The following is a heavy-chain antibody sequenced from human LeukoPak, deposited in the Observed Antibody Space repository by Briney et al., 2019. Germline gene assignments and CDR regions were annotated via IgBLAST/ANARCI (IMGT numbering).Heavy chain of an antibody. D-gene: IGHD6-13*01. CDR3: ARVESPYSSSWPRKYYFDY. CDR2: IYYSGST. J-gene: IGHJ4*02. Sequence: PSETLSLTCTVSGGSISSYYWSWIRQPPGKGLEWIGYIYYSGSTNYNPSLKSRVTISVDTSKNQFSLKLSSVTAADTAVYYCARVESPYSSSWPRKYYFDYWGQGTLVTVSS. CDR1: GGSISSYY. V-gene: IGHV4-59*01.